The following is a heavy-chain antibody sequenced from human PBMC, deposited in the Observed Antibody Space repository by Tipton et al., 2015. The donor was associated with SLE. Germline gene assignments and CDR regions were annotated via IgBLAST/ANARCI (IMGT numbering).Heavy chain of an antibody. V-gene: IGHV4-61*02. D-gene: IGHD3-22*01. CDR2: IYTTGKT. Sequence: TLSLTCSVSGDSVSSGSNHWSWIRQPAGKRLEWIGRIYTTGKTNYNPSLKSRVSISLDMSKNQFSLKLTSVTAADMAVYYCARDEYRYDTTGYHLLGHFDFWGQGTLVTVSS. J-gene: IGHJ4*02. CDR3: ARDEYRYDTTGYHLLGHFDF. CDR1: GDSVSSGSNH.